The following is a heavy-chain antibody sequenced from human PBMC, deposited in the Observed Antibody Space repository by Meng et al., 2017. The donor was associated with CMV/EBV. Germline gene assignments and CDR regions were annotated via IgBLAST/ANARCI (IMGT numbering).Heavy chain of an antibody. CDR3: ARGSLGVVIPALDY. CDR2: IYSGGST. J-gene: IGHJ4*02. Sequence: EVQLVESGXXLVKPGGSLRLACAASGFNVSSNYMSWVRQAPGKGLEWVSVIYSGGSTYYADSVKGRFTISRDNSKNTLFLQMNSLRAEDTSMYYCARGSLGVVIPALDYWGQGTLVTVSS. CDR1: GFNVSSNY. V-gene: IGHV3-66*01. D-gene: IGHD3-3*01.